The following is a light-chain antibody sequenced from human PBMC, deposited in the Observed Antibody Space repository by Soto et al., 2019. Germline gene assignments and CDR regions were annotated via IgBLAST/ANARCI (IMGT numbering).Light chain of an antibody. CDR1: SSDVGGYNY. CDR3: SSYTSTSTPVV. CDR2: DVS. V-gene: IGLV2-14*01. J-gene: IGLJ2*01. Sequence: QSALTQPASVSGSPGQSITISCTGNSSDVGGYNYVSWYQQHLGKAPKLMIYDVSNRPSGVSNRFSGSKSGNTASLTISGLQAEDEADYYCSSYTSTSTPVVFGGGTQLTVL.